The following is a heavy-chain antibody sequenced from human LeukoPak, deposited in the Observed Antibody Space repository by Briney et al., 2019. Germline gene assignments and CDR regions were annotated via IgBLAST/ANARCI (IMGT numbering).Heavy chain of an antibody. Sequence: GGSLRLSCAASGFTFSSYAMHWVRQAPGKGLEWVAVISYDGSNKYYADSVKGRFTISRDNSKNTLYLQMNSLRAEDTAVYYCAKDWGQDYYGSGDAFDIWGQGTMVTVSS. V-gene: IGHV3-30-3*01. J-gene: IGHJ3*02. CDR1: GFTFSSYA. D-gene: IGHD3-10*01. CDR2: ISYDGSNK. CDR3: AKDWGQDYYGSGDAFDI.